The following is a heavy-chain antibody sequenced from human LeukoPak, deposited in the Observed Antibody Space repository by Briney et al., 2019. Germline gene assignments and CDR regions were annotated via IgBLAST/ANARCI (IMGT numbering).Heavy chain of an antibody. CDR2: TYYKSKWYN. CDR1: GDSVSRNSAA. D-gene: IGHD5-18*01. V-gene: IGHV6-1*01. Sequence: SQTLSLTCAISGDSVSRNSAAWNWIRQSPSRGLEWLGRTYYKSKWYNNFAVSVKSRITINPDTSKNQFSLQLKSVTPEDTAVYYCASAGEEEDTAMEYWGQGILVTVSS. J-gene: IGHJ4*02. CDR3: ASAGEEEDTAMEY.